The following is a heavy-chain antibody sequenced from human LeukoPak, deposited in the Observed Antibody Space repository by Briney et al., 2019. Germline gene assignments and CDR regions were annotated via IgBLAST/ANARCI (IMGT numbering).Heavy chain of an antibody. Sequence: PGGSVRLSCAASGFTFSSFPMSWVRQAPGKGREWVSVISGGGVSTYYADSVKGRFTISRDDSKNTLYLQMNSLRAEDTAVYYCARHYGSGSYYVYFDYWGQGTLVTVSS. CDR2: ISGGGVST. J-gene: IGHJ4*02. D-gene: IGHD3-10*01. V-gene: IGHV3-23*01. CDR3: ARHYGSGSYYVYFDY. CDR1: GFTFSSFP.